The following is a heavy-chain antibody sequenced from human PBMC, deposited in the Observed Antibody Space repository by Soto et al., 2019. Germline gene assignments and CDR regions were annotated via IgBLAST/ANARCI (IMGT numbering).Heavy chain of an antibody. Sequence: EVQLVESGGGLVQPGGSLRLSCAASGFTVSSDYMSWVRQAPGKGLEWVSVIYSGGSTYYADSVKGRFTISRHNSKNTLLLQMNRLRAEDPAVYYCARLGSSSGWHGWFDPWGQGTLVTVSS. J-gene: IGHJ5*02. CDR2: IYSGGST. D-gene: IGHD6-19*01. CDR3: ARLGSSSGWHGWFDP. V-gene: IGHV3-53*04. CDR1: GFTVSSDY.